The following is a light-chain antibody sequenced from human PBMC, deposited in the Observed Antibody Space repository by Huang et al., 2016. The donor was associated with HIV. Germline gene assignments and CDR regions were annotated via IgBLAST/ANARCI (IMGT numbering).Light chain of an antibody. J-gene: IGKJ2*01. V-gene: IGKV1-9*01. CDR1: QGIRSH. CDR3: QQLNSYPYT. CDR2: AAS. Sequence: IQLTQSPSSLSASVEDRVTITCRASQGIRSHLAWYQQKPGKAPKLLIYAASTLQSGVPSMFSGRGSGTDFTLTISSLQPEDFATYSCQQLNSYPYTFGQGTKLEIK.